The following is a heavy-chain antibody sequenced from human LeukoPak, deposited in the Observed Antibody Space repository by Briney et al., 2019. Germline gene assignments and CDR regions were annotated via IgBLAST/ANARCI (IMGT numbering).Heavy chain of an antibody. CDR3: ARDQPGFGELLYDY. Sequence: GASVKVSCKASGYTFTSYATHWVRQAPGQRLEWMGWINAGNGNTKYSQKFQGRVTITRDTSASTAYMELSSLRSEDTAVYYCARDQPGFGELLYDYWGQGTLVTVSS. J-gene: IGHJ4*02. CDR2: INAGNGNT. CDR1: GYTFTSYA. V-gene: IGHV1-3*01. D-gene: IGHD3-10*01.